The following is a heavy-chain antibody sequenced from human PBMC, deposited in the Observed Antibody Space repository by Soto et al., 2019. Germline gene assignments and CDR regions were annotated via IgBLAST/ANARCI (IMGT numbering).Heavy chain of an antibody. J-gene: IGHJ4*02. CDR1: GFTFSSYW. CDR3: ARGPGPPE. Sequence: HPGGSLRLSCAASGFTFSSYWMHWVRQAPGRGLEWVSYISSSSSTIYYADSVKGRFTISRDNAKNSLYLQMNSLRAEDTAVYYCARGPGPPEWGQGTLVTVSS. V-gene: IGHV3-48*01. CDR2: ISSSSSTI.